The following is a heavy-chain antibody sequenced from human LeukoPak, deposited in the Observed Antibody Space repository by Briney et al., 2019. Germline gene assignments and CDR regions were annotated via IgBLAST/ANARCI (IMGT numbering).Heavy chain of an antibody. J-gene: IGHJ4*02. CDR1: GFTVITND. Sequence: GGSLRLSCAASGFTVITNDMTWVRQAPGKGLEWVSVLYSDGNTKYADSVQGRFTISRDNSKNTLYLEMNSLSPDDTAVYYCARGVEPLAANTLAYWGQGTLVNVSS. D-gene: IGHD1-14*01. CDR2: LYSDGNT. V-gene: IGHV3-53*01. CDR3: ARGVEPLAANTLAY.